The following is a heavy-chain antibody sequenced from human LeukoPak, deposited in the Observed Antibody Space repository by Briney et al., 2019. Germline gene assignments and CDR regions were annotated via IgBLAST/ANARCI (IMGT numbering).Heavy chain of an antibody. J-gene: IGHJ4*02. CDR2: IYYSGST. CDR3: VGRSSGRYFSSDY. Sequence: SETLSLTCTVSGGSISSSSYYWGWIRQPPGKGLEWIGSIYYSGSTYYNQSLKSRDTISVDTSKNQFSLKLSSVTAADTAVYYCVGRSSGRYFSSDYWGQGTLVTVSS. CDR1: GGSISSSSYY. D-gene: IGHD6-19*01. V-gene: IGHV4-39*01.